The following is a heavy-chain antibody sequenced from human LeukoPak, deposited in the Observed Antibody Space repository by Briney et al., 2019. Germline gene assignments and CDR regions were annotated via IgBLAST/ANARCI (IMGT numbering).Heavy chain of an antibody. V-gene: IGHV3-23*01. CDR1: GFTFSSYA. D-gene: IGHD1-26*01. J-gene: IGHJ5*02. CDR3: AKRKSRSATKTPLDP. Sequence: GGSLRLSCAASGFTFSSYAMSWVRQAPGKGLEWVSAISGSGGSTYYADSVKGRFTISRDNSKNTLYLQMNSLRAEDTAVYYRAKRKSRSATKTPLDPWGQGTLVTVSS. CDR2: ISGSGGST.